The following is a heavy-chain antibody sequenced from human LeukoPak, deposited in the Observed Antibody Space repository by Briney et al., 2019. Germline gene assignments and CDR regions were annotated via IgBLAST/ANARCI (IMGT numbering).Heavy chain of an antibody. CDR3: ARGLVDRHKWSPYYFDS. CDR1: GGSISSGDYY. V-gene: IGHV4-30-4*08. Sequence: SQTLSLTCTVSGGSISSGDYYWSWIRQPPGKGLEWIGYIYYSGSTYYNPSLKSRVTISVDTSKNQFSLKLRSVTAADTAVYYCARGLVDRHKWSPYYFDSWGQGTLVAVSS. CDR2: IYYSGST. D-gene: IGHD2-15*01. J-gene: IGHJ4*01.